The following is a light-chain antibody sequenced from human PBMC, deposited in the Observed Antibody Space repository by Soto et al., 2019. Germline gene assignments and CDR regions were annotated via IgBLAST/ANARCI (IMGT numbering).Light chain of an antibody. V-gene: IGKV3D-15*01. CDR2: AAS. CDR3: QQYYNWPPT. Sequence: IVMTQSPATLSVSPGERATVTCRASQSVSGNLAWHQQRPGQAPRILIYAASTRATGIPGRFSASGSGTEFTLTITGLQSEDVAVYFCQQYYNWPPTFGQGTKVEIK. CDR1: QSVSGN. J-gene: IGKJ1*01.